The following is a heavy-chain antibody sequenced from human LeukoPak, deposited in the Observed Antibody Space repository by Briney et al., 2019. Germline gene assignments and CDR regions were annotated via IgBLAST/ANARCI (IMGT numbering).Heavy chain of an antibody. J-gene: IGHJ4*02. Sequence: SETLSLTCTVSGGSISSSSYYWGWIRQPPGKGLEWIGSIYYSGSTYYDPSFKSRVTISVDTSKNQFSLKLSSVTAADTAVYYCARHSDSSSWFFDYWGQGTLVTVSS. CDR1: GGSISSSSYY. D-gene: IGHD6-13*01. V-gene: IGHV4-39*01. CDR2: IYYSGST. CDR3: ARHSDSSSWFFDY.